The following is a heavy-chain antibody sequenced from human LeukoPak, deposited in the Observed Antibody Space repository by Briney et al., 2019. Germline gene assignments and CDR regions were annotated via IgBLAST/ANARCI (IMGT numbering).Heavy chain of an antibody. V-gene: IGHV4-59*01. CDR3: ARGGYYGSGSHWYFDL. CDR2: IYYSGST. Sequence: SETLSLTCTVSGGSISSYYWSWIRQPPGKGLEWIGYIYYSGSTNYNPSLKSRVTISVDTSKNQFSLKLSSVTAADTAVYYCARGGYYGSGSHWYFDLWGRGTLVTVSS. D-gene: IGHD3-10*01. CDR1: GGSISSYY. J-gene: IGHJ2*01.